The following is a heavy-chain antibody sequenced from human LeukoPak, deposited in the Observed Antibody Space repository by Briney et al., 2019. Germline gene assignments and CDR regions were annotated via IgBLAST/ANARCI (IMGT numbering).Heavy chain of an antibody. J-gene: IGHJ4*02. CDR2: IYYSGST. Sequence: SETLSLTCTVSGGSISSSSYYWGWIRQPPGKGLEWIGSIYYSGSTYYNPSLKSRVTISVDTSKNQFSLKLSSVTAADTAVYYCARDKNDYDILTGKTYYFDYWGQGTLVTVSS. CDR1: GGSISSSSYY. D-gene: IGHD3-9*01. CDR3: ARDKNDYDILTGKTYYFDY. V-gene: IGHV4-39*07.